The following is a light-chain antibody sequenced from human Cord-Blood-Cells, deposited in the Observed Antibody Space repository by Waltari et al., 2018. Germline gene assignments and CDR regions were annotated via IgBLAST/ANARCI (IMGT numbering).Light chain of an antibody. CDR2: EVS. CDR3: SSYTSSSTLG. J-gene: IGLJ1*01. V-gene: IGLV2-14*01. CDR1: SSDVVGYNY. Sequence: QSALTQPASVSGSPGQSITISCTGTSSDVVGYNYFSWYQQHPGQAPKLMIYEVSNRPSGVSNRFSGSKSGNTASLTISGLQAEDEADYYCSSYTSSSTLGFGTGTKVTVL.